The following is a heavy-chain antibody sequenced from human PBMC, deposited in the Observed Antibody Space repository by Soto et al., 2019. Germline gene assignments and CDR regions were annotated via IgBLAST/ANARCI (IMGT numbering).Heavy chain of an antibody. Sequence: GGSLRLSCAASGFTFSSYAMHWVRQAPGKGLEWVSAISNSSSNKYYADSVKGRFTISRDNAKNSLYLQMNSLRDEDTAVYYCARDHYYDSSGYYLNNFDYWGQGTLVTVSS. CDR1: GFTFSSYA. CDR2: ISNSSSNK. D-gene: IGHD3-22*01. J-gene: IGHJ4*02. CDR3: ARDHYYDSSGYYLNNFDY. V-gene: IGHV3-48*02.